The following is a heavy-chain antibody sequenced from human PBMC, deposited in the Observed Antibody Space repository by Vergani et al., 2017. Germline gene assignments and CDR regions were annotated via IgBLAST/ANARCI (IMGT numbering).Heavy chain of an antibody. Sequence: EVQLVESGGGLVKPGGSLRLSCAASGFTFSNAWMSWVRQAPGKGLEWVGRIKSKTDGGTTDYAAPVKGRFTISRDDSKNTLYLQMNSLRAEDTAVYYCARDAGDSGGNSYFQHWGQGTLVTVSS. CDR1: GFTFSNAW. D-gene: IGHD4-23*01. J-gene: IGHJ1*01. V-gene: IGHV3-15*01. CDR2: IKSKTDGGTT. CDR3: ARDAGDSGGNSYFQH.